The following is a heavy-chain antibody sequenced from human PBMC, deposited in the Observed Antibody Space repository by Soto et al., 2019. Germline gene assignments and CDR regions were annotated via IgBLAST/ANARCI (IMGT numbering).Heavy chain of an antibody. Sequence: SQTLSLTCAITGDSVSSNSAGWSWVRQSPSRGLEWLGRTYYRSKWYYEYAVSVRGRITINPDTSKNQYSLQLNSVTPEDTAVYFCSRGEQYSGRIFDYWGQGTLVTVSS. CDR1: GDSVSSNSAG. CDR3: SRGEQYSGRIFDY. J-gene: IGHJ4*01. V-gene: IGHV6-1*01. CDR2: TYYRSKWYY. D-gene: IGHD1-26*01.